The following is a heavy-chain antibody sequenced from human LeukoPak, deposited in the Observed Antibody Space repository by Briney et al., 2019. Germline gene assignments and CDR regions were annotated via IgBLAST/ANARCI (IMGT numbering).Heavy chain of an antibody. Sequence: GGSPRLSCAASGFAVNTKFMHWVRQAPGKGLEWISVIYSGGLTYYADSVEGRFTISRGNSKNTLYLYMNSLRAEDTAVYYCARDEVTSGGGLESWGQGALVIVSS. CDR3: ARDEVTSGGGLES. V-gene: IGHV3-53*01. CDR2: IYSGGLT. CDR1: GFAVNTKF. J-gene: IGHJ4*02. D-gene: IGHD3-16*01.